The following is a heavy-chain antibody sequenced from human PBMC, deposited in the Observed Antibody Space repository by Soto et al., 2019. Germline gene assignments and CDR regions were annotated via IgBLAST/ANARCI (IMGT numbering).Heavy chain of an antibody. D-gene: IGHD6-13*01. V-gene: IGHV3-33*01. CDR2: IWNDGNGY. CDR1: GFNFNNYG. CDR3: ARRQISPPTRGAASARGGMDC. Sequence: QVQLVESGGGVVQPGRSLRLSCAASGFNFNNYGMHWVRQAPGKGLEWVAVIWNDGNGYYYANSVKGRFTISRDNSENTIYLQMNSLRAEQTAVYYCARRQISPPTRGAASARGGMDCWGQGTMVTVSS. J-gene: IGHJ6*02.